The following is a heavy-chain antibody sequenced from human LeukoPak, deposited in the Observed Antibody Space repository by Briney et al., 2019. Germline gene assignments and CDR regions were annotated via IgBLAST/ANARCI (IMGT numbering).Heavy chain of an antibody. Sequence: SVKVSCKTSGGTFSSYTITWVRQAPGQGLEWMGGIIPIFGTTNYTQKFQGRVTITADESTSTAYMELSSLRSEDTAVYYCARGWQLGGDLGDAFDIWGQGTVVTVSS. CDR1: GGTFSSYT. J-gene: IGHJ3*02. CDR2: IIPIFGTT. D-gene: IGHD2-21*01. V-gene: IGHV1-69*13. CDR3: ARGWQLGGDLGDAFDI.